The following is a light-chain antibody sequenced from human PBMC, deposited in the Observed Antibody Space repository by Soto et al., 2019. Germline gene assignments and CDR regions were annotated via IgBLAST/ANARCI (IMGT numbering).Light chain of an antibody. J-gene: IGKJ5*01. V-gene: IGKV3-11*01. CDR1: QSVSSN. CDR2: GAS. Sequence: IVLTQSPATLSVSAGERATLSCRASQSVSSNLAWYQQKPGQAPRLLIYGASTRATGIPARFSGSGSGTDFTLTISSLEPEDFAVYYCQQRSNWPITFGQGTRLEIK. CDR3: QQRSNWPIT.